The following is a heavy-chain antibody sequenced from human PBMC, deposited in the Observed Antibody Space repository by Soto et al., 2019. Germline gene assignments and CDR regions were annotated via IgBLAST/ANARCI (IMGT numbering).Heavy chain of an antibody. D-gene: IGHD2-15*01. V-gene: IGHV1-69*10. J-gene: IGHJ4*02. Sequence: SVKVSCKASGGSFNNYAITWVRQAPGQGLEWMGVTIPILDSSNSAQKFRGRLTITADKSTGTAYMQLSSLTSEDTAFYYCARGFCSSGICYPNDHWGQGSLVTVSS. CDR3: ARGFCSSGICYPNDH. CDR1: GGSFNNYA. CDR2: TIPILDSS.